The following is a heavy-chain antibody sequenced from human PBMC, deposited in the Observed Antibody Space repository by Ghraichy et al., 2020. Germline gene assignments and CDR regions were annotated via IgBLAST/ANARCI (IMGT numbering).Heavy chain of an antibody. Sequence: GGSLRLSCAASGFTFSSYAMTWVRQAPGKGLEWVSAISGSGGNTYYVDSVKGRFTISRDNSKSTLYLQMISLRAEDTAVYYCAKDPRSAWCTSTSCYAMDVWGQGTTVTVSS. CDR2: ISGSGGNT. J-gene: IGHJ6*02. CDR3: AKDPRSAWCTSTSCYAMDV. D-gene: IGHD2-2*01. CDR1: GFTFSSYA. V-gene: IGHV3-23*01.